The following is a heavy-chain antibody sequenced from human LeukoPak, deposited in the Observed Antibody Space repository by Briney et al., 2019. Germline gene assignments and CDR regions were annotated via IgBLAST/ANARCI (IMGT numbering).Heavy chain of an antibody. CDR3: ARTLIDYGSDWYFDL. J-gene: IGHJ2*01. D-gene: IGHD4-17*01. CDR2: IYHSGST. CDR1: GYSISSGYY. Sequence: SETLSLTXTVSGYSISSGYYWGWIRQPPGKGLEWIGSIYHSGSTYYNPSLKSRVTISVDTSKNQFSLKLSSVTAADTAVYYCARTLIDYGSDWYFDLWGRGTLVTVSS. V-gene: IGHV4-38-2*02.